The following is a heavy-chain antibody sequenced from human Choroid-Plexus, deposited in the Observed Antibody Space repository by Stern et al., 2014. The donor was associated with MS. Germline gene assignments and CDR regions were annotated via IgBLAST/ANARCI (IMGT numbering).Heavy chain of an antibody. V-gene: IGHV3-30*18. D-gene: IGHD2-15*01. Sequence: VQLVESGGGVAQPGRPLILSCAASGFTFSNFGMHWVRQAPGKGLEWVALISYDGSDKNYADYVKGRFTIFRDNSKNTLYMHMNSLRAEDTAVYYCAKDRQWSTYFFDYWGQGSLVTVSS. CDR1: GFTFSNFG. CDR3: AKDRQWSTYFFDY. CDR2: ISYDGSDK. J-gene: IGHJ4*02.